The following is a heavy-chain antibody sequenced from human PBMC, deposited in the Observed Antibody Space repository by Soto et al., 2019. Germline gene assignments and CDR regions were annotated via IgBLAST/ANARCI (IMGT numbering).Heavy chain of an antibody. Sequence: EVQLVESGGGLVQPEGSLRLSCAASGFTFSSYWMHWVRQAPGKGLVWVSRINSDGSSTSYADSVKGRFTISRDNAKNTLYLQMNTLRAEDTAVYYGVRTSLVVAAATREDYWGQGTLVTVSS. J-gene: IGHJ4*02. CDR2: INSDGSST. D-gene: IGHD2-15*01. CDR3: VRTSLVVAAATREDY. V-gene: IGHV3-74*01. CDR1: GFTFSSYW.